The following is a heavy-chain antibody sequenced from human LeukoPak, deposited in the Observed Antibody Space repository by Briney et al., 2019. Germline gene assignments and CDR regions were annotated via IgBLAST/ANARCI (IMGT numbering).Heavy chain of an antibody. J-gene: IGHJ5*02. Sequence: GGSPRLSCEVAGFSFNSYTMTWVREAPGKGLEGVSSISSDGSYINYTASVKGRFTISRDSSKNTLYLQMNSLRPEDTAEYYCARARCDTCGYGSWGQGTLVTVSS. V-gene: IGHV3-21*01. CDR2: ISSDGSYI. CDR3: ARARCDTCGYGS. CDR1: GFSFNSYT. D-gene: IGHD3-22*01.